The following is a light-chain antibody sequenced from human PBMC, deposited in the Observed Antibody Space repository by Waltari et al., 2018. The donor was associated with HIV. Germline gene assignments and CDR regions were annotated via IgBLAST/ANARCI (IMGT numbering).Light chain of an antibody. CDR3: QQSYSTLFT. J-gene: IGKJ3*01. Sequence: DIQMTQSPSSLSASVRDRVTITCRASQSISSSLNWYQQKPGKAPKLLIYAASSLQSGVPSRFSGSASGTDFTLTISSLQPEDFATYYCQQSYSTLFTFGPGTKVDIK. CDR1: QSISSS. CDR2: AAS. V-gene: IGKV1-39*01.